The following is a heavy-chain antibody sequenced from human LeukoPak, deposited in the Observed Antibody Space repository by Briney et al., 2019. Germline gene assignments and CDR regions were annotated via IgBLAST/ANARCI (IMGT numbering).Heavy chain of an antibody. CDR3: ARGNRLYSSSWSSLAFDI. D-gene: IGHD6-13*01. CDR2: INPSGGST. V-gene: IGHV1-46*01. J-gene: IGHJ3*02. Sequence: ASVKVSCKASGYTFTSYDIHWVRQAPGQGLEWMGIINPSGGSTSYAQKFQGRVTMTRDTSTSTVYMELSSLRSEDTAVYYCARGNRLYSSSWSSLAFDIWGQGTVVTVSS. CDR1: GYTFTSYD.